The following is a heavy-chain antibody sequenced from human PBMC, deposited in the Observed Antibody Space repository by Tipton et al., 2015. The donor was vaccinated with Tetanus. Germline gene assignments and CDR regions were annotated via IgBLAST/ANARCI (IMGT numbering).Heavy chain of an antibody. Sequence: TLSLTCTVSGGSISGSSYYWGWIRQPPGKGLEWIGSIYYSGSSYYNPTLKSRVTISVDTSKNQFSLKLDSVTAADAAVYYCARDAGDSGHWGPGTQVTVSS. J-gene: IGHJ4*02. CDR1: GGSISGSSYY. V-gene: IGHV4-39*02. CDR2: IYYSGSS. CDR3: ARDAGDSGH. D-gene: IGHD1-1*01.